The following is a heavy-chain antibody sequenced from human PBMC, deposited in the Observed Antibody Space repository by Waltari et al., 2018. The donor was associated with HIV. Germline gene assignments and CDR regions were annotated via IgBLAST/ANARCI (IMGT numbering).Heavy chain of an antibody. V-gene: IGHV2-5*02. CDR3: AHSRGYCSGGNCGPSGMDV. J-gene: IGHJ6*02. D-gene: IGHD2-15*01. CDR2: IYWDDDK. CDR1: GFSLSTSGVG. Sequence: QITLKESGPTLVKPTQTLTLTCTFSGFSLSTSGVGVGWIRQPPGKALEWLALIYWDDDKRYSPSLKSRLTITRDTSKNQVVLTMSNMDPVDTATYYCAHSRGYCSGGNCGPSGMDVWGQGTTVTVSS.